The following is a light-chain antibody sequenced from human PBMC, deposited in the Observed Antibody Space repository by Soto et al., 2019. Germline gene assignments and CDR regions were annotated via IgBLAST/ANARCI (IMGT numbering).Light chain of an antibody. CDR3: QQCSKWPMYT. Sequence: EIVLTQSPDTLSLSPGERATLSCRASQNVGTYLTWFQQKPGQAPRRLIYDASTRVSGVPARFSGNGSGTDFTLTISSLEPEDFAVYYCQQCSKWPMYTFGQGTKLEIK. V-gene: IGKV3-11*01. CDR1: QNVGTY. CDR2: DAS. J-gene: IGKJ2*01.